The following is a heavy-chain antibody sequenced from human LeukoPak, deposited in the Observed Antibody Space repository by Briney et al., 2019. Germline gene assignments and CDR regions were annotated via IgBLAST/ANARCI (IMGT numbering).Heavy chain of an antibody. V-gene: IGHV3-53*05. CDR3: ARNWFDP. J-gene: IGHJ5*02. Sequence: VAVALRKGLEWVSVIYSGGSTYYADSVKGRFTISRDKSKNTVYLQMNSLRFEDTAMYYCARNWFDPWGQGTLVTVSS. CDR2: IYSGGST.